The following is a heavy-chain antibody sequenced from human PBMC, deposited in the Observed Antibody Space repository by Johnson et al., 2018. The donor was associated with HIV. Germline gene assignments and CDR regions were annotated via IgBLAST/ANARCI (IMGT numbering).Heavy chain of an antibody. CDR2: ITSKTDGGTP. V-gene: IGHV3-15*01. Sequence: EVQPVESGGGLVKPGGSLRLSCAASGFTFSNAWISWVRQAPGKGLEWVCRITSKTDGGTPDYAAPVKGRFTISRDDSKNTLYLQMNSLKTEDTAVYYCTTETYYYDSSGYYYGHAFDIWGQGTMVTVSS. D-gene: IGHD3-22*01. CDR3: TTETYYYDSSGYYYGHAFDI. J-gene: IGHJ3*02. CDR1: GFTFSNAW.